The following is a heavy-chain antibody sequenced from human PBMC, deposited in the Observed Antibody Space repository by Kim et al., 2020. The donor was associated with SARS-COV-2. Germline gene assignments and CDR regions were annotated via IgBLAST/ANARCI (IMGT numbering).Heavy chain of an antibody. CDR1: GYRFTSYW. CDR2: IYPGDSDT. Sequence: GESLKISCKGSGYRFTSYWIGWVRQMPGKGLECMGIIYPGDSDTKYSPSFQGQVTISADKSISTTYLQWSSLKASDTAMYYCARQVRGSGYDSDYFDSWGQGTLVTVSS. CDR3: ARQVRGSGYDSDYFDS. J-gene: IGHJ4*02. D-gene: IGHD5-12*01. V-gene: IGHV5-51*01.